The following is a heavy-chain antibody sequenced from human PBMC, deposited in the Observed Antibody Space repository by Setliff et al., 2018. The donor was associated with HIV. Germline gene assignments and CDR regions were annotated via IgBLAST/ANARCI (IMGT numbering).Heavy chain of an antibody. Sequence: GGSLRLSCTASGFTFSTNWMGWVRQAPGKGLEWVANIRQDGNERYYVDSVRGRFTISRDNTKNSLYLQMNSLRAEDTALYYCARSRLLNPIYYYYMDVWGKGTTVTVSS. CDR1: GFTFSTNW. CDR3: ARSRLLNPIYYYYMDV. D-gene: IGHD3-22*01. J-gene: IGHJ6*03. V-gene: IGHV3-7*03. CDR2: IRQDGNER.